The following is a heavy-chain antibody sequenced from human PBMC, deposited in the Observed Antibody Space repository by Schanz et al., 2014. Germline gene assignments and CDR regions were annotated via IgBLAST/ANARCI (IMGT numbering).Heavy chain of an antibody. CDR2: MNSKTGNT. CDR3: TKGRTFGR. D-gene: IGHD3-16*01. CDR1: GYTFTSYD. J-gene: IGHJ4*02. Sequence: QVQLVQSGAEVKKPGASVKVSCKASGYTFTSYDINWVRQATGQGLEWMGWMNSKTGNTGYAQMFQGRVTMTRNTSITTAYLELSSLRSGDTAVYYCTKGRTFGRWGQGTLVTVSS. V-gene: IGHV1-8*01.